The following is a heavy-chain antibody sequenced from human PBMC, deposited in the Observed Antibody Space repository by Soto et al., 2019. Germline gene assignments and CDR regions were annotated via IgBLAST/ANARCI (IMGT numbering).Heavy chain of an antibody. CDR2: IIPIFGTA. CDR3: STGYSSGCYGGVGMDV. J-gene: IGHJ6*02. D-gene: IGHD6-19*01. Sequence: SVKVSCKASGGTFSSYAISWVRQAPGQGREWMGGIIPIFGTANYAQKFQGRVTITADESTSTAYMELSSLRSEDTAVYYCSTGYSSGCYGGVGMDVWGQGTTVTVSS. CDR1: GGTFSSYA. V-gene: IGHV1-69*13.